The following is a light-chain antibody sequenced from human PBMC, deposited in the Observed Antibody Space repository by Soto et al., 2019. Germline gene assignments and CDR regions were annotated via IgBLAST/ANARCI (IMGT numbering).Light chain of an antibody. Sequence: DIQMTQSPSTLSGSVGDRVIITCRASQSIGSWLAWYQQQPGKVPKLLIYTASTLQSGVPSRFSGSGSGAEFTLTISSLQPEDFAVYYCQQVKSYPRTFGGGTKV. J-gene: IGKJ4*01. CDR1: QSIGSW. CDR3: QQVKSYPRT. V-gene: IGKV1-5*03. CDR2: TAS.